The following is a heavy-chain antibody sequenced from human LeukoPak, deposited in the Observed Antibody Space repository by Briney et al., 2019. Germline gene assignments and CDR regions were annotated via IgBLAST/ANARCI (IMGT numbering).Heavy chain of an antibody. Sequence: PGRSLRLSCAASGFTFSSYAMHWVRQAPGKGLEWVAVISYDGSNKYYADSVKGRFSISRDNSKNTLYLQMNSLRAEDTAVYYCARDFGSPEDYWGQGTLVTDSS. V-gene: IGHV3-30*04. J-gene: IGHJ4*02. CDR3: ARDFGSPEDY. CDR2: ISYDGSNK. D-gene: IGHD1-26*01. CDR1: GFTFSSYA.